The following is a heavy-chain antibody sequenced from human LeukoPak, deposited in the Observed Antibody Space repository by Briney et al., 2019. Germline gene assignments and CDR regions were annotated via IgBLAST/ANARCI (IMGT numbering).Heavy chain of an antibody. V-gene: IGHV3-23*01. CDR3: AKDLWFGGSAFDS. J-gene: IGHJ4*01. Sequence: GGPLRLSCAASGLTFKNSAMIWVGRAPGGDLDWVSTISGSRDNSYYADSVKGRFTISRDFSQNTLYLEMNSLTADDTALYYCAKDLWFGGSAFDSWGQGTLVTVSS. D-gene: IGHD3-10*01. CDR2: ISGSRDNS. CDR1: GLTFKNSA.